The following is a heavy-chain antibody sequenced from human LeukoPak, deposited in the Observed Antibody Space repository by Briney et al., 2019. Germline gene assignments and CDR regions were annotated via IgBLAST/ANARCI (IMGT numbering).Heavy chain of an antibody. D-gene: IGHD2-15*01. V-gene: IGHV1-2*02. J-gene: IGHJ4*02. CDR1: GYTFTGYY. Sequence: ASVKVPCKASGYTFTGYYMHWVRQAPGQGLEWMGWINPNSGGTNYAQKFQGRVTMTRDTSISTAYMELSRLRSDDTAVYYCARWPPPYCSGGSCYPYWGQGTLVTVSS. CDR3: ARWPPPYCSGGSCYPY. CDR2: INPNSGGT.